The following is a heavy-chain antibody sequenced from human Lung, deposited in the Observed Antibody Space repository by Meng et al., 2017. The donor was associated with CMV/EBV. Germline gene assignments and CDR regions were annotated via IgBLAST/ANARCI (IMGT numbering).Heavy chain of an antibody. J-gene: IGHJ4*02. CDR3: ARDQWRGQAPPYYFDY. V-gene: IGHV1-69*12. CDR1: GGTFSSYA. Sequence: QVQLVQSGAEVKKPGSSVKVSCKASGGTFSSYALSWVRQAPGQGLEWIGGIIPIFGTANYAQKFQGRVTITADESTTTVYMELSSLRSEDTAVYYCARDQWRGQAPPYYFDYWGQGTLVTVSS. CDR2: IIPIFGTA. D-gene: IGHD6-19*01.